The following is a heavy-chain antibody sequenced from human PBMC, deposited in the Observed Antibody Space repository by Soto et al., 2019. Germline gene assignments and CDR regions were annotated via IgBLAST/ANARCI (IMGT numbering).Heavy chain of an antibody. J-gene: IGHJ5*02. D-gene: IGHD3-9*01. V-gene: IGHV1-18*01. Sequence: QVQLVQSGAEVKKPGASVTVSCKASGYTFTSYGISWVRQAPGQGLEWMGWISAYNGNTNYAQKLQGRVTMTTDTSTSTDYMELRSLRSDDTDVYYCARAQTSYDILTGYRFGPWGQGTLVTVAS. CDR2: ISAYNGNT. CDR3: ARAQTSYDILTGYRFGP. CDR1: GYTFTSYG.